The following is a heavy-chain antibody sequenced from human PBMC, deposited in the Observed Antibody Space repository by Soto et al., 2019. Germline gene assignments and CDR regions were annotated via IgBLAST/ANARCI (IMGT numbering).Heavy chain of an antibody. CDR2: IYSAGTT. J-gene: IGHJ4*02. CDR3: HGYGY. CDR1: GFTVSSANY. V-gene: IGHV3-53*01. D-gene: IGHD5-12*01. Sequence: EVQLVESGGGLIQPGGSLRLSCVVSGFTVSSANYMSWVRQAPGKGLEWVSVIYSAGTTYYADSVKGRFTISRDNSKYTLYLQMNSLGAADTAVYFCHGYGYWGQGTLVTVSS.